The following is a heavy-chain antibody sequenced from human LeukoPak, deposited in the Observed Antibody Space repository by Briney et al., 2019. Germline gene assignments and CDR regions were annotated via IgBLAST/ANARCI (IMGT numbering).Heavy chain of an antibody. Sequence: GGSLRLSCAASGFTFSSYEMNWVRQAPGKGLEWVSYISSSGSTICYADSVKGRFTISRDNAKNSLYLQMNSLRAEDTAVYYCARGGSIVVVPAATDASYYGMDVWGQGTTVTVSS. J-gene: IGHJ6*02. CDR1: GFTFSSYE. V-gene: IGHV3-48*03. CDR2: ISSSGSTI. CDR3: ARGGSIVVVPAATDASYYGMDV. D-gene: IGHD2-2*01.